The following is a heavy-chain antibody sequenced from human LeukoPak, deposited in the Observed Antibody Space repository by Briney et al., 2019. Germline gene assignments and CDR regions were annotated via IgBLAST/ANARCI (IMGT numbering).Heavy chain of an antibody. Sequence: SETLSLTCTVSGGSLSSDSYYGSWIRPPAGKGLEWIGRIYTSGSTKSNPSLKSRVTISVDTSKNQFSLNLSSVTAADTAVFYCARTYRGYCSGGSCYSSIYYYYMDVWGKGTTVTVSS. CDR2: IYTSGST. V-gene: IGHV4-61*02. CDR1: GGSLSSDSYY. CDR3: ARTYRGYCSGGSCYSSIYYYYMDV. D-gene: IGHD2-15*01. J-gene: IGHJ6*03.